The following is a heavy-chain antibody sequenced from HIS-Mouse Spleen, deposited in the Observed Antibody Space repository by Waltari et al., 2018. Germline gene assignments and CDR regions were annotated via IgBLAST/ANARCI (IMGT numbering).Heavy chain of an antibody. CDR2: ISYDGSNK. D-gene: IGHD3-22*01. J-gene: IGHJ4*02. Sequence: QVQLVESGGGVVQPGRSLRLSCAASGFTFSSYGMHWFRQAPGKGLVGVAVISYDGSNKYYADSVKGRFTISRDNSKNTLYLQMNSLRAEDTAVYYCAKGTSRPHYYDSSGYYPHLDYWGQGTLVTVSS. CDR1: GFTFSSYG. CDR3: AKGTSRPHYYDSSGYYPHLDY. V-gene: IGHV3-30*18.